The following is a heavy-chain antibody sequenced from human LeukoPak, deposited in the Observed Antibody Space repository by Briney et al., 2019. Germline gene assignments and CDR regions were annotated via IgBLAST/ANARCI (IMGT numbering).Heavy chain of an antibody. Sequence: GGSLRLSCAASGFTFSSYWMHWVRQAPGKGLVWVSRINSDGSSTSYADSVKGRFTISRDNAKNTVHLQMNSLRAEDTAVYYCARGSEYGDYVDYWGQGTLVTVSS. V-gene: IGHV3-74*01. CDR3: ARGSEYGDYVDY. CDR2: INSDGSST. CDR1: GFTFSSYW. J-gene: IGHJ4*02. D-gene: IGHD4-17*01.